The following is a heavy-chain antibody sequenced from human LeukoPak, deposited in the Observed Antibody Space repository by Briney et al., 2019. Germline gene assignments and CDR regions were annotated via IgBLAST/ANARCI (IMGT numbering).Heavy chain of an antibody. D-gene: IGHD3-9*01. Sequence: GMSLRLSCAASGVTLSPYGMHWVRQAPGKGLEWVAVISYEGGTQHYADSVKGRFIISRDNSKNTLYLQMNSLRAEDTAVYYCARSTSSEYDIYHFDYWGQGTLVTVSS. V-gene: IGHV3-30*03. CDR2: ISYEGGTQ. CDR1: GVTLSPYG. J-gene: IGHJ4*02. CDR3: ARSTSSEYDIYHFDY.